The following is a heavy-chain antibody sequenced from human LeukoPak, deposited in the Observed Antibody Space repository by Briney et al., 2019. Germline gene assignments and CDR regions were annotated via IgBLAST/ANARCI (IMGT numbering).Heavy chain of an antibody. CDR1: GFTFSSYG. CDR3: ARGPSYSSSPFDY. D-gene: IGHD6-13*01. V-gene: IGHV3-30*02. J-gene: IGHJ4*02. CDR2: IRYDGSSK. Sequence: GGSLRLSCAASGFTFSSYGMHWVRQAPGKGLEWVAFIRYDGSSKYYADSVRGRFTISRDDSRDTLYLQMNSLRAEDTAVYYCARGPSYSSSPFDYWGQGTLVTVSS.